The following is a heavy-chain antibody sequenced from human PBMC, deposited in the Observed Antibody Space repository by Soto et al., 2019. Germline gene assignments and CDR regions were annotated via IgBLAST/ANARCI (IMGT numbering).Heavy chain of an antibody. J-gene: IGHJ6*02. V-gene: IGHV3-48*03. D-gene: IGHD2-15*01. CDR1: GFTFSSYE. CDR3: ATARDYRSGGSCYGMEA. CDR2: ISSSGSTI. Sequence: PGGSLRFTCAASGFTFSSYEMNWVRQAAGKGLEWVSYISSSGSTIYYADSVKGRFTISRDNAKDSLYLQLNSLRAEDTAVSSSATARDYRSGGSCYGMEAWGQPTTVTVSS.